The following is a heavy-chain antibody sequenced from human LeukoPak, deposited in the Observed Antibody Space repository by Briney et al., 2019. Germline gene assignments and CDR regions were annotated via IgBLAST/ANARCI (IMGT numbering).Heavy chain of an antibody. CDR3: ARAVYSYGYYYYGMDV. D-gene: IGHD5-18*01. CDR1: GXSISSYY. V-gene: IGHV4-59*01. Sequence: PSETLSLTCTVSGXSISSYYWSWIRQPPGKGLEWIGYIYYSGSTNYNPSLKSRVTISVDTSKNQFSLKLSSVTAADTAVYYCARAVYSYGYYYYGMDVWGQGTTVTVSS. J-gene: IGHJ6*02. CDR2: IYYSGST.